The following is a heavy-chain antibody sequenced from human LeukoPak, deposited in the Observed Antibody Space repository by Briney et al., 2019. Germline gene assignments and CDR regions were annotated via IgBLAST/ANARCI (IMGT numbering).Heavy chain of an antibody. CDR1: GFTFRSYA. Sequence: PGGSLRLSCAASGFTFRSYAMSWVRQAPGKGLEWVSAISGSGGSTYYADSVRGRFTISRDNSKNTLHLRMNSLRAEDTAVYYCAKADHYYYYMGVWGKGTTVTVSS. CDR2: ISGSGGST. CDR3: AKADHYYYYMGV. J-gene: IGHJ6*03. V-gene: IGHV3-23*01.